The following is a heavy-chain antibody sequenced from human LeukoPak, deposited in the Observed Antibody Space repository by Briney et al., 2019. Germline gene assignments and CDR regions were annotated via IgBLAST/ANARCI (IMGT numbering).Heavy chain of an antibody. D-gene: IGHD6-19*01. CDR1: GYTFTGYY. CDR2: INPNSGGT. V-gene: IGHV1-2*02. J-gene: IGHJ4*02. CDR3: ARVRVAGTKVLDY. Sequence: ASVTVSCKASGYTFTGYYMHWVRQAPGQGLEWMGWINPNSGGTNYAQKFQGRVTMTRDTSISTAYMELSRLRSDDTAVYYCARVRVAGTKVLDYWGQGTLVTVSS.